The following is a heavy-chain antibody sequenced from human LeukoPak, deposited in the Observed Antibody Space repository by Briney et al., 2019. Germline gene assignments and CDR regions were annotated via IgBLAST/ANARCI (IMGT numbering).Heavy chain of an antibody. CDR2: IIPIFGTA. D-gene: IGHD2-2*02. CDR1: GYTFTSYD. V-gene: IGHV1-69*13. Sequence: GASVKVSCKASGYTFTSYDINWVRQAPGQGLEWMGGIIPIFGTANYAQKFQGRVTITADESTSTAYMELSSLRSEDTAVYYCARAGGGYCSSTSCYTPHYWGQGTLVTVSS. J-gene: IGHJ4*02. CDR3: ARAGGGYCSSTSCYTPHY.